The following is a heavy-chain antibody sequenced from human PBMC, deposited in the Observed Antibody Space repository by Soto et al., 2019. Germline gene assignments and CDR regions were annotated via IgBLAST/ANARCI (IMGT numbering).Heavy chain of an antibody. J-gene: IGHJ2*01. CDR3: TRDTTVAQTSRLRYFGL. Sequence: EVHLVESGGGLVQPGRSLRLSCTGSGVTLDDYAMSWFPQAPGKGLEWVGFIRSRIFGGTTEYAAPVKGRFTISRGASKSITYLQMNSLKIEDTGVYYCTRDTTVAQTSRLRYFGLWGRGTLVTVSS. CDR1: GVTLDDYA. V-gene: IGHV3-49*03. D-gene: IGHD4-4*01. CDR2: IRSRIFGGTT.